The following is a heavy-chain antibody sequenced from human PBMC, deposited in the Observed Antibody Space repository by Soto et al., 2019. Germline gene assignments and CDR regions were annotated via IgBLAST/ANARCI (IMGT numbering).Heavy chain of an antibody. CDR2: IYWDDDK. J-gene: IGHJ4*02. CDR1: GFSLSSTRMA. Sequence: QITLKESGPTLVKPTQTLTLTCTFSGFSLSSTRMAVGWIRQPPGKALEWLALIYWDDDKRDSPFLKSRLIITKDTSKNQVVLTISNMDPVDTARYYCAHIVVAGLGYYFDYWGQGTLVTVPS. V-gene: IGHV2-5*02. CDR3: AHIVVAGLGYYFDY. D-gene: IGHD6-19*01.